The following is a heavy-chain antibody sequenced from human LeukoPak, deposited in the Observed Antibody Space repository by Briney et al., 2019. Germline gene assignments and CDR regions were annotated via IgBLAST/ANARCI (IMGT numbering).Heavy chain of an antibody. D-gene: IGHD2-2*01. Sequence: GGSLRLSCAASGFTFSSYSMNRVRQAPGKGLEWVSYISSSSSTIYYADSVKGRFTISRDNAKNSLYLQMNSLRAEDTAVYYCARDRGYCSSTSCTRSDFDYWGQGTLVTVSS. V-gene: IGHV3-48*04. CDR1: GFTFSSYS. CDR3: ARDRGYCSSTSCTRSDFDY. J-gene: IGHJ4*02. CDR2: ISSSSSTI.